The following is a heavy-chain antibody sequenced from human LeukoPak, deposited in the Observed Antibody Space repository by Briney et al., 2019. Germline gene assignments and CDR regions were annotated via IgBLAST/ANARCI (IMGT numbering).Heavy chain of an antibody. Sequence: GGSLRLSCAASGFIFSNYGMHWVRQAPGKGLEWVAFIRSDGSNKYYADSVKGRFTISRDNSKNTLYLQMNSLRAEDTAVYYCARARERFLEWRTGRWFDPWGRGTLVTVSS. V-gene: IGHV3-30*02. CDR1: GFIFSNYG. D-gene: IGHD3-3*01. CDR3: ARARERFLEWRTGRWFDP. J-gene: IGHJ5*02. CDR2: IRSDGSNK.